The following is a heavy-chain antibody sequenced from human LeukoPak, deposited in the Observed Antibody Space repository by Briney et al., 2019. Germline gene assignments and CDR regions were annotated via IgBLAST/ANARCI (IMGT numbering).Heavy chain of an antibody. CDR3: ARIWAVTALDWYFDL. V-gene: IGHV4-4*07. Sequence: PSETLSLTCTVSGGSISRYYWSWIRQPAGKGLEWIGRIYSSGSSYYNPSLKSRVTMSVDTSKNQFFLKLSSVTAADTAVYYCARIWAVTALDWYFDLWGRGTLATVSS. J-gene: IGHJ2*01. D-gene: IGHD2-21*02. CDR2: IYSSGSS. CDR1: GGSISRYY.